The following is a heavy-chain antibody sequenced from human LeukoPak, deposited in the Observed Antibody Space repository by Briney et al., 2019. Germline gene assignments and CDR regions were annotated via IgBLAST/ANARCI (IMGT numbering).Heavy chain of an antibody. D-gene: IGHD6-19*01. CDR2: ISAYNGNT. J-gene: IGHJ4*02. CDR1: GYTFTNDC. Sequence: ASVKVSCKASGYTFTNDCISWVRQAPGQGLEWMGWISAYNGNTNYAQKLQGRVTMTTDTSTSTAYMELRSLRSDDTAVYYCARGRLGSRWYQIDYWGQGTLVTVSS. CDR3: ARGRLGSRWYQIDY. V-gene: IGHV1-18*01.